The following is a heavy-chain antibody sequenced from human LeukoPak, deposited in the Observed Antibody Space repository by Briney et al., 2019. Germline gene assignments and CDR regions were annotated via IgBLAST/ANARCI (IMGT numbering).Heavy chain of an antibody. J-gene: IGHJ6*03. CDR3: ASLYGSGSYYYYMDV. V-gene: IGHV4-34*01. Sequence: PSETLSLTCAVYGGFFSGYYWSWIRQPPGKGLEGIGEINHSGSTNYNPSLKSRVTISVDTSKNQFSLKLSSVTAADTAVYYCASLYGSGSYYYYMDVWGRGTTVTISS. D-gene: IGHD3-10*01. CDR2: INHSGST. CDR1: GGFFSGYY.